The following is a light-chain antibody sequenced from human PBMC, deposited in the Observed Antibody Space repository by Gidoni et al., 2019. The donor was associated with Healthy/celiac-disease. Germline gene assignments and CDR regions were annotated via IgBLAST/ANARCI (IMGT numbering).Light chain of an antibody. CDR3: QQSYSTPES. J-gene: IGKJ4*01. CDR2: AAS. CDR1: QSISSY. V-gene: IGKV1-39*01. Sequence: DIQMTQSPSSLSASVGDRVTITCRASQSISSYLNWYQQKPGKATKLMIYAASSLQSRVPSRFSGSGSGTDFTPTSSRLQPEDFATYYCQQSYSTPESFGGGTKVEIK.